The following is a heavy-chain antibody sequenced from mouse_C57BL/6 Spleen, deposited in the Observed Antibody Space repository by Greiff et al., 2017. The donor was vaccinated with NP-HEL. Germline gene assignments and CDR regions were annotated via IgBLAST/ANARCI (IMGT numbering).Heavy chain of an antibody. V-gene: IGHV1-54*01. CDR1: GYAFTNYL. D-gene: IGHD1-1*01. J-gene: IGHJ1*03. CDR2: INPGSGGT. Sequence: QVQLKQSGAELVRPGTSVKVSCTASGYAFTNYLIEWVKQRPGQGLEWIGVINPGSGGTNYNEKFKGKATLTADKSSSTAYMQLSSLTSEDSAVYVCASVTTVVADWYFDVWGTGTTVTVFS. CDR3: ASVTTVVADWYFDV.